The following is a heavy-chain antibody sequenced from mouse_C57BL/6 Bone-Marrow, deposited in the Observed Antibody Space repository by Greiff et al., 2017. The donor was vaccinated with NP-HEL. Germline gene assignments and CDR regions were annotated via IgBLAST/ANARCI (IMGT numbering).Heavy chain of an antibody. CDR1: GYTFTSYW. V-gene: IGHV1-64*01. J-gene: IGHJ3*01. D-gene: IGHD4-1*01. Sequence: QVHVKQPGAELVKPGASVKLSCKASGYTFTSYWMHWVKQRPGQGLEWIGMIHPNSGSTNYNEKFKSKATLTVDKSSSTAYMQLSSLTSEDSAVYYCARGLGRAWFAYWGQGTLVTVSA. CDR3: ARGLGRAWFAY. CDR2: IHPNSGST.